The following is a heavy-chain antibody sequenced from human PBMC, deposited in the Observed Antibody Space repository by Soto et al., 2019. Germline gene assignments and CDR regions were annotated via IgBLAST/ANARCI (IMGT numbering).Heavy chain of an antibody. J-gene: IGHJ4*02. Sequence: EVQLVESGGGLVQPGGSLKLSCAASGFTFSGSALHWVRQASGKGLEWVGRIRSKANNYATAYAASVKGRFTISRDDSQNTAYLQLSGLKTEDTAVYYCSRQGDLFLGYWGQGTLVTVSS. V-gene: IGHV3-73*02. CDR1: GFTFSGSA. CDR2: IRSKANNYAT. CDR3: SRQGDLFLGY. D-gene: IGHD3-3*01.